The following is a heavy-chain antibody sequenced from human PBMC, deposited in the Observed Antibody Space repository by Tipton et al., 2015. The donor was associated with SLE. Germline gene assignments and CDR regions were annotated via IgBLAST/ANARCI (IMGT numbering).Heavy chain of an antibody. Sequence: TLSLTCTVSGGSISSYYWSWIRQPPGKGLEWIGYIYYSGSTNYNPSLKSRVTISVDTSKNQFSLKLSSVTAADTAVYYCARTWSSGEQWPVHFDYWGQGTLVTVSS. CDR3: ARTWSSGEQWPVHFDY. V-gene: IGHV4-59*08. D-gene: IGHD6-19*01. J-gene: IGHJ4*02. CDR1: GGSISSYY. CDR2: IYYSGST.